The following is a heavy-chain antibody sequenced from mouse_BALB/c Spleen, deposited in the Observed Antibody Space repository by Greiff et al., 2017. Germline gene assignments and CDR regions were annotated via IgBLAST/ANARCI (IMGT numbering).Heavy chain of an antibody. CDR3: ARGGSWIDY. D-gene: IGHD1-3*01. J-gene: IGHJ4*01. V-gene: IGHV3-6*02. CDR2: ISYDGSN. CDR1: GYSITSGYY. Sequence: EVKLMESGPGLVKPSQSLSLTCSVTGYSITSGYYWNWIRQFPGNKLEWMGYISYDGSNNYNPSLKNRISITRDTSKNQFFLKLNSVTTEDTATYYCARGGSWIDYWGQGTSVTVSS.